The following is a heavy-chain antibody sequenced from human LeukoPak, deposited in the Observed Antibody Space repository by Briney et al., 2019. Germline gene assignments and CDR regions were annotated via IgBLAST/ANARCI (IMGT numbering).Heavy chain of an antibody. D-gene: IGHD2-21*02. CDR2: IIPIFGIA. J-gene: IGHJ1*01. CDR1: GSTFSSYA. CDR3: AREAPDCGGDCYSGHFQH. V-gene: IGHV1-69*04. Sequence: SVKVSCKASGSTFSSYAISWVRQAPGQGLEWMGRIIPIFGIANYAQKFQGRVTITADKSTSTAYMELSSLRSEDTAVYYCAREAPDCGGDCYSGHFQHWGQGTLVTVSS.